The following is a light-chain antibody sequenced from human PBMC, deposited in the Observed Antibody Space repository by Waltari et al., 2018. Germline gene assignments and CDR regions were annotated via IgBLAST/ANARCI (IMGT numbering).Light chain of an antibody. CDR2: QDS. CDR3: QSWDSSLVV. CDR1: RLGNKY. J-gene: IGLJ2*01. V-gene: IGLV3-1*01. Sequence: YDLTQPPSVSVSPGQTASISCSGDRLGNKYASWYRQKPGQSPVLVIYQDSGRPLGIPERFSGSNSGKTATLTISGTQTMDEADYYCQSWDSSLVVFGGGTKLTVL.